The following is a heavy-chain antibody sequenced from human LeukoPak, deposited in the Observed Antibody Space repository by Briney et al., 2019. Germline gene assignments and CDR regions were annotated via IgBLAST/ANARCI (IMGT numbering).Heavy chain of an antibody. CDR3: ARGALYGDPRAFDI. CDR2: MNPNSGNT. Sequence: ASVKVSCKASGYTFTIYDINWVRQATGQGLEWMGWMNPNSGNTGYAQNFQGRVTMTINTSIRTAYMELSSLRSEDTAVYYCARGALYGDPRAFDIWGQGTMVTVSS. D-gene: IGHD4-17*01. CDR1: GYTFTIYD. J-gene: IGHJ3*02. V-gene: IGHV1-8*01.